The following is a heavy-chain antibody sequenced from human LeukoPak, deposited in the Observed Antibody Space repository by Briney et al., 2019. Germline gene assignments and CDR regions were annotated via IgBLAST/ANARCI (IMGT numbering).Heavy chain of an antibody. J-gene: IGHJ4*02. D-gene: IGHD5-18*01. Sequence: GGSLRLSCAASGVDFSSYEMNWVRQAPGKGLEWVSTVSDSSDVHYSDSVKGRFTISRDNARNSLYLQMNSLRDEDTAVYYCARDGLHTAHFDYWGQGTLVTVSS. CDR1: GVDFSSYE. CDR2: VSDSSDV. CDR3: ARDGLHTAHFDY. V-gene: IGHV3-48*03.